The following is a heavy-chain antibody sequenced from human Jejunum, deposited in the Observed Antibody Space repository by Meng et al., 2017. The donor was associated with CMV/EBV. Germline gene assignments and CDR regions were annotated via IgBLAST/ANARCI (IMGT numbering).Heavy chain of an antibody. CDR1: W. J-gene: IGHJ4*02. CDR3: ATGGYDVWSSFYTGYYFDY. D-gene: IGHD3-3*01. Sequence: WMHWVRQAPGKGLEWVGRIKRKTDGGTRDYAAPVKGRFTISRDDSKNTLYLQMNSLETEDTAVYYCATGGYDVWSSFYTGYYFDYWGQGTPVTVSS. CDR2: IKRKTDGGTR. V-gene: IGHV3-15*01.